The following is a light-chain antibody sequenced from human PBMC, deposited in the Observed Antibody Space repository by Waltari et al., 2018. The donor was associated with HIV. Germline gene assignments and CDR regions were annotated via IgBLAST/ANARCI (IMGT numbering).Light chain of an antibody. V-gene: IGLV1-47*01. CDR1: SSNIANDN. CDR2: KDT. J-gene: IGLJ1*01. Sequence: QSVLTQPPSASGAPGQRVTISCSGSSSNIANDNVYWYQQFPGPPPKLLIYKDTQRPSGVPDRFTGSKSGTSASLAIGGLRSDDEADYYCVGWDSRLRGYVFGAGTKVTVL. CDR3: VGWDSRLRGYV.